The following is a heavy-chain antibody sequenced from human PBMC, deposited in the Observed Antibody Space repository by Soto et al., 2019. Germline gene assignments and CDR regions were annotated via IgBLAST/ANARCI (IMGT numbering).Heavy chain of an antibody. CDR1: GFTFSSYG. D-gene: IGHD5-12*01. V-gene: IGHV3-30*18. J-gene: IGHJ3*02. Sequence: PGGSLRLSCAASGFTFSSYGMHWVRQAPGKGLEWVAVISYDGSNKYYADSVKGRFTISRDNSKNTLYLQMNSLRAEDTAVYYCAKDSIVATTGAFDIWGQGTMVTVSS. CDR2: ISYDGSNK. CDR3: AKDSIVATTGAFDI.